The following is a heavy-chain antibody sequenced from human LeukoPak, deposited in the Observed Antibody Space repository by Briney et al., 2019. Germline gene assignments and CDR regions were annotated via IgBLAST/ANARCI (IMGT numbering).Heavy chain of an antibody. D-gene: IGHD5-12*01. CDR2: IYYGRTT. CDR1: AGSISSSSHH. J-gene: IGHJ4*02. Sequence: SETLSLTCTVSAGSISSSSHHWGWIRQSPGKGLEWIGSIYYGRTTYYSPSLNSRVTISVVTSKNQFSLQLNSVTATDTAVYYCVRHDGRGGATMGALDSWGQGSLVTVSS. V-gene: IGHV4-39*01. CDR3: VRHDGRGGATMGALDS.